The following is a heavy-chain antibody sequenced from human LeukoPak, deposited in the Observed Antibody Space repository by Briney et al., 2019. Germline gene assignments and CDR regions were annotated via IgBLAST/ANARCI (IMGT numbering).Heavy chain of an antibody. J-gene: IGHJ4*02. CDR1: GFTFSSYS. V-gene: IGHV3-21*01. CDR2: ISSSSSYI. Sequence: GGSLRLSCAASGFTFSSYSMNWVRQAPGKGLEWVSSISSSSSYIYYADSVKGQFTISRDNAKNSLYLQMNSLRAEDTAVYYCAREIQSPITDFDYWGQGTLVTVSS. CDR3: AREIQSPITDFDY.